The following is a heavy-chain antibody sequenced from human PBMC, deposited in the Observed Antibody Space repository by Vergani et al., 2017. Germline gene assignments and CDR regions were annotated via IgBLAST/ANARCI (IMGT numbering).Heavy chain of an antibody. Sequence: EVQLLESGGGLVQPGGSLRLSCAASGFTSSIYAMSWVRQAPGKGLAWVSAISCSGGSTYYEDSVKGRFTISRDNSKDTPYLQMNSLRAEDTGVYFCARLGGFDSWDYWGQGTTVSVSS. CDR3: ARLGGFDSWDY. V-gene: IGHV3-23*01. D-gene: IGHD3-16*01. J-gene: IGHJ4*03. CDR2: ISCSGGST. CDR1: GFTSSIYA.